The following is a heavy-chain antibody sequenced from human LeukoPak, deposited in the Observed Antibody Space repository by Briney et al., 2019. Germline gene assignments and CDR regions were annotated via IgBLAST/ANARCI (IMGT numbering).Heavy chain of an antibody. CDR3: ARDIVVVPAAMPDAFDI. CDR2: IYHSGST. J-gene: IGHJ3*02. D-gene: IGHD2-2*01. Sequence: SQTLSLTCTVSGGSISSGGYYWSWIRQPPGKGLEWIGYIYHSGSTYYNPSLKSRVTISVDRSKNQFSLKLSSVTAADTAVYYCARDIVVVPAAMPDAFDIWGQGTMVTVSS. CDR1: GGSISSGGYY. V-gene: IGHV4-30-2*01.